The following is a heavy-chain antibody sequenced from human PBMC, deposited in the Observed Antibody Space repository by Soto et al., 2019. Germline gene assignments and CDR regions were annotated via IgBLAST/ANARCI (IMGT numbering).Heavy chain of an antibody. CDR3: ARAFCTNGVCYYFFDY. V-gene: IGHV3-11*04. CDR2: ISSSGSNI. D-gene: IGHD2-8*01. CDR1: GFTFSDYY. Sequence: GGSLRLSCAASGFTFSDYYMSWVRQAPGKGLEWVSYISSSGSNIYYADAVKGRFTISRDNSKSTLYLQMSSLRAEDTAVYYCARAFCTNGVCYYFFDYWGHGTLVTVSS. J-gene: IGHJ4*01.